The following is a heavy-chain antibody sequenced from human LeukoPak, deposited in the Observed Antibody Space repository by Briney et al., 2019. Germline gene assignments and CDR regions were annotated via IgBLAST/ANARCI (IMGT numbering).Heavy chain of an antibody. Sequence: SETLSLTCTVSGGSISSYYCSWIRQPPGKGLEWIGYLYYSGSTNYNYNPSLKSRVTISVDTSKDQFSLKLSSVTAADTAVYHCARGSYSGFYYSFDSWGHGTLVTVSS. V-gene: IGHV4-59*01. CDR1: GGSISSYY. J-gene: IGHJ4*01. CDR2: LYYSGSTNY. CDR3: ARGSYSGFYYSFDS. D-gene: IGHD1-26*01.